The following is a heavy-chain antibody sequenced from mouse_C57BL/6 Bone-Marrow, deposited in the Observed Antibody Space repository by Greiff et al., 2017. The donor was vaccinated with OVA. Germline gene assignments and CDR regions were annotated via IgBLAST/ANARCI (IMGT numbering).Heavy chain of an antibody. CDR1: GYTFSSYW. CDR2: IHPNSGST. CDR3: ARNLAYYVDY. D-gene: IGHD2-10*01. V-gene: IGHV1-64*01. J-gene: IGHJ2*01. Sequence: QVQLQQPGAELVKPGASVKLSCKASGYTFSSYWMHWVKQRPGQGLEWIGMIHPNSGSTNYNEKFKSKATLTVDKSSSTAYMQLSSLTSEDSAVYYCARNLAYYVDYWGQGTTLTVSS.